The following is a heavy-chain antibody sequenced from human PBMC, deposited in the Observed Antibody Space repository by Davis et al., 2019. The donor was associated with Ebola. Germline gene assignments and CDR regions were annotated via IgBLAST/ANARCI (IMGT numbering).Heavy chain of an antibody. Sequence: PGGSLRLSCAASGFTFSGYTMNWVRQAPGKGLEWVSSISGSSNFIYYADSVKGRFTISRDNAKNSLYLQMNSLRAEDTAVYYCATSHYDSGGWFDPWGQGTLVTVSS. CDR3: ATSHYDSGGWFDP. J-gene: IGHJ5*02. D-gene: IGHD3-22*01. V-gene: IGHV3-21*01. CDR1: GFTFSGYT. CDR2: ISGSSNFI.